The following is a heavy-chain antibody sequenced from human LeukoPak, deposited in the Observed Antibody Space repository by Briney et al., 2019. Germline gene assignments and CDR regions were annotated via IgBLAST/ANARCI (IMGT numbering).Heavy chain of an antibody. CDR2: ISAYNGNT. D-gene: IGHD1-26*01. J-gene: IGHJ4*02. CDR1: GYTFTSYG. V-gene: IGHV1-18*01. Sequence: GSVKVSCKTSGYTFTSYGISWVRQAPGQGLEWMGWISAYNGNTNYAQKLQGRVTMTTDTSTSTAYMELRSLRSDDTAVYYCARDTSGSDPFDYWGQGTLATVSS. CDR3: ARDTSGSDPFDY.